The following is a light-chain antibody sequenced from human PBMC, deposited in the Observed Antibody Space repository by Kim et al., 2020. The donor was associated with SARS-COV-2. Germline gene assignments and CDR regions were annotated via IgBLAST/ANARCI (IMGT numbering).Light chain of an antibody. V-gene: IGKV3-20*01. CDR1: QSVSSSY. CDR2: GAS. J-gene: IGKJ1*01. CDR3: QQYGSSLPMT. Sequence: PGERATVSCRASQSVSSSYLAWYQHKPGQAPRLLIYGASNRATGIPDRFSGSGSGTDFTLTISRLEPEDFAFYYCQQYGSSLPMTFGQGTKVDIK.